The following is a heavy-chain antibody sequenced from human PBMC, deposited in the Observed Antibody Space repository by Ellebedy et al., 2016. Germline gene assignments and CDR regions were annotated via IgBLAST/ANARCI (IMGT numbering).Heavy chain of an antibody. Sequence: ASVKVSCKASGYTFTGYYMHWVRQAPGQGLEWMGWINPNSGGTNYAQKFQGWVTMARDTSISTAYMELSRLRSDDTAVYYCARTRAYSSSWPLSRLYFDYWGQGTLVTVSS. CDR2: INPNSGGT. D-gene: IGHD6-13*01. V-gene: IGHV1-2*04. J-gene: IGHJ4*02. CDR3: ARTRAYSSSWPLSRLYFDY. CDR1: GYTFTGYY.